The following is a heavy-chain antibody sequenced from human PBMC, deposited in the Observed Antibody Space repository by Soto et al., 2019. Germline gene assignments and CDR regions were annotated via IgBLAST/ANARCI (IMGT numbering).Heavy chain of an antibody. D-gene: IGHD3-16*02. V-gene: IGHV3-23*01. J-gene: IGHJ4*02. CDR3: AKDRGDYVWGSYRLGQPNLD. Sequence: PGGSLRLSCAASGFTFSSYAMSWVRQAPGKGLEWVSAISGSGGSTYYADSVKGRFTISRDNSKNTLYLQMNSLRAEDTAVYYCAKDRGDYVWGSYRLGQPNLDWGQGTLVTVSS. CDR2: ISGSGGST. CDR1: GFTFSSYA.